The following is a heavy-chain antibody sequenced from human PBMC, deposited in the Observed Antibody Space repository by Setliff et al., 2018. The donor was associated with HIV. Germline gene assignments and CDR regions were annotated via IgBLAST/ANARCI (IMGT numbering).Heavy chain of an antibody. D-gene: IGHD1-26*01. CDR2: SGRGGDTA. CDR3: AKPTSGIYPRSFDL. Sequence: GASVKVSCDASGFAFSTFDMNWVRQSPGKGLEWVAASGRGGDTAYYADSVKGRFTVSRDDSRNMLFLQMNSLGAEDTAIYYCAKPTSGIYPRSFDLWGQGTMVTVSS. J-gene: IGHJ3*01. V-gene: IGHV3-23*01. CDR1: GFAFSTFD.